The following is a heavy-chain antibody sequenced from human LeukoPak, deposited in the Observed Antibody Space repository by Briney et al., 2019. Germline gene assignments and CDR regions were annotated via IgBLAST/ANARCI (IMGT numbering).Heavy chain of an antibody. Sequence: PGGSLRLSCAASGFTFSSYGMHWVRQAPGKGLEWVAVMWYDGSNKYYADSVKGRFTISRDNSKNTLYLQMNSLRAEDTAVYYCARDSGMGRPRSSGALDYWGQEPWSPSPQ. CDR3: ARDSGMGRPRSSGALDY. CDR2: MWYDGSNK. J-gene: IGHJ4*01. D-gene: IGHD2-15*01. V-gene: IGHV3-33*01. CDR1: GFTFSSYG.